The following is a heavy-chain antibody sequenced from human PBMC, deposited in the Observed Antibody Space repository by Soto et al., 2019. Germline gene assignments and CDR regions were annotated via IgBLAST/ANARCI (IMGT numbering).Heavy chain of an antibody. D-gene: IGHD2-2*01. CDR3: AIPPVRYCSSTSCSATFFDY. Sequence: PGGSLRLSCAASGFTFSSYAMSWVRQAPGKGLEWVSAISGSGGSTYYADSVKGRFTISRDNSKNTLYLQMNSLRAEDTAVYYCAIPPVRYCSSTSCSATFFDYWGQGTLVTVSS. CDR1: GFTFSSYA. V-gene: IGHV3-23*01. CDR2: ISGSGGST. J-gene: IGHJ4*02.